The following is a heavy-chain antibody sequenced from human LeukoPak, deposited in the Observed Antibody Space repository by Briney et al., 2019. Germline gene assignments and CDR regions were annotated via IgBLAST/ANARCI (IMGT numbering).Heavy chain of an antibody. V-gene: IGHV3-9*01. CDR1: GFTFDDYA. CDR3: AKDASSRGSQIDY. D-gene: IGHD1-26*01. Sequence: GRSLRLSCAASGFTFDDYAMHWVRQAPGKGLEWVSGISWNSVSIDYADSVKGRFTISRDNAKNSLYLQMSSLRAEDTALYYCAKDASSRGSQIDYWGQGTLVTVSS. CDR2: ISWNSVSI. J-gene: IGHJ4*02.